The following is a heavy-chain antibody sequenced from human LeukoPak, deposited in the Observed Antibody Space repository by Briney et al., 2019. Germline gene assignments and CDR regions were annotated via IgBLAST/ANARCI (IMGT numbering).Heavy chain of an antibody. CDR1: GGSFSGYY. Sequence: SETLSLTCAVYGGSFSGYYWSWIRQPPGKGLEWIGEINHSGSTNYNPSLKSRVTISVDTSKNQFSLKLSSVTAADTAVYYCARGPYSGYEKVFDYWGQGTLVTVSS. CDR3: ARGPYSGYEKVFDY. V-gene: IGHV4-34*01. J-gene: IGHJ4*02. CDR2: INHSGST. D-gene: IGHD5-12*01.